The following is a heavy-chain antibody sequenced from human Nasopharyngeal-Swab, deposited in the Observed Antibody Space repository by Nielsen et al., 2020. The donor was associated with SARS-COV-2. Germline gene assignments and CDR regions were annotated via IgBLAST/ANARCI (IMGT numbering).Heavy chain of an antibody. J-gene: IGHJ3*02. CDR3: ARPHLPRYDYVWGSYRYVDAFDI. Sequence: SEPLSLTCTVSGGSISSSSYYWSWIRQPPGKGLEWIGEINHSGSTNYNPSLKSRVTISVDTSKNQFSLKLSSVTAADTAVYYCARPHLPRYDYVWGSYRYVDAFDIWGQGTMVTVSS. CDR2: INHSGST. CDR1: GGSISSSSYY. D-gene: IGHD3-16*02. V-gene: IGHV4-39*07.